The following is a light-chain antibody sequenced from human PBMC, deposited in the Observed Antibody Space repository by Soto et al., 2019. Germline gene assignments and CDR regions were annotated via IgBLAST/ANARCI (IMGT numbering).Light chain of an antibody. Sequence: DIVMTQSPDTLAVSLGERATINCKSSQSVLYSPNNKNYLAWYQQKPGHPPKLVIYWASTRESGVPDRFSGSGSGTDFTLTISSLQAEDVAAYYCQQYYSSPLTFGQGTRLEIK. V-gene: IGKV4-1*01. J-gene: IGKJ5*01. CDR2: WAS. CDR3: QQYYSSPLT. CDR1: QSVLYSPNNKNY.